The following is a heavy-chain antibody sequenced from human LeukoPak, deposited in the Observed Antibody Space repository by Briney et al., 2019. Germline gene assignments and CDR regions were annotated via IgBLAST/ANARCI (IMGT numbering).Heavy chain of an antibody. Sequence: GGSLRLSCAVSGFPFSVYEMNWVRQAPGKGLEWVSNIGSSGAIKHYADSVKGRFSISRDNAENSLFLQMNSLRVEDTGIYYCALLAVASDFDYWGQGALVTVSS. V-gene: IGHV3-48*03. CDR1: GFPFSVYE. J-gene: IGHJ4*02. CDR2: IGSSGAIK. D-gene: IGHD6-19*01. CDR3: ALLAVASDFDY.